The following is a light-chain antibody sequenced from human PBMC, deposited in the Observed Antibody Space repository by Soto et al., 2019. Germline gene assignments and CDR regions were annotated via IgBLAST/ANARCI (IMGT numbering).Light chain of an antibody. CDR3: RKNNGFPPT. V-gene: IGKV1-17*01. Sequence: DIQMTQSPSSLSASVGDRVTVTCRASQAIRNDLGWYQQRPGKAPKRLIYAASSLQSGVPSRFSGSGSGTEVTLTITSLQHEDSETYHFRKNNGFPPTFGQGTKVEIK. CDR1: QAIRND. J-gene: IGKJ1*01. CDR2: AAS.